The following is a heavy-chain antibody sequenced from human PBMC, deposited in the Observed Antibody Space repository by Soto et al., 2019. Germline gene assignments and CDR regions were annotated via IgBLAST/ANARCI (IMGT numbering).Heavy chain of an antibody. V-gene: IGHV4-31*03. CDR3: ARVKDYYIPIAY. D-gene: IGHD3-10*02. CDR1: GGSIAIGGYY. Sequence: TLSLTCSVSGGSIAIGGYYWSWIRRHPGKGLEWIGYIYYSRRTYYNPSLKSRLTISVDTSKNQFSLRLSSVTAADTAVYYCARVKDYYIPIAYWGLGALVTVSS. J-gene: IGHJ4*02. CDR2: IYYSRRT.